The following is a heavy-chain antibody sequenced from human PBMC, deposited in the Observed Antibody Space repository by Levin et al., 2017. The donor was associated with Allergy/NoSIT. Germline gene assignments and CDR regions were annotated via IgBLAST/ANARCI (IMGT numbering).Heavy chain of an antibody. Sequence: RSGGSLRLSCAASGFTFSSYAMSWVRQAPGKGLEWVSAISGSGGSTYYADSVKGRFTISRDNSKNTLYLQMNSLRAEDTAVYYCAKGPYCSGGSCYSGHFDYWGQGTLVTVSS. J-gene: IGHJ4*02. V-gene: IGHV3-23*01. CDR3: AKGPYCSGGSCYSGHFDY. CDR2: ISGSGGST. CDR1: GFTFSSYA. D-gene: IGHD2-15*01.